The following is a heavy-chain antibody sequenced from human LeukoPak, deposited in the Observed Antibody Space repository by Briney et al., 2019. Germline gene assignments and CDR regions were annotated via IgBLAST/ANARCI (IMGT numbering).Heavy chain of an antibody. J-gene: IGHJ4*02. CDR1: GFTFGDYA. CDR3: TREGLSDVYCSGGSCYFPGYFDY. V-gene: IGHV3-49*04. D-gene: IGHD2-15*01. Sequence: PGGSLRLSCTASGFTFGDYARSWVRQAPGKGLEWVGFIRSKAYGGTTEYAASVKGRFTISRDDSKSIAYLQMNSLKTEDTAVYYCTREGLSDVYCSGGSCYFPGYFDYWGQGTLVTVSS. CDR2: IRSKAYGGTT.